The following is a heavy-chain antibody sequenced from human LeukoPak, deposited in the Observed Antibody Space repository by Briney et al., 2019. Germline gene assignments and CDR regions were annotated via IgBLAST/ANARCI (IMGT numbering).Heavy chain of an antibody. J-gene: IGHJ6*03. D-gene: IGHD3-10*01. Sequence: GGCLRLSCAASVFPFSIYNMNWVPHAPAKGLECVSSISSSSSYIYYADSVKGRFTISRDNAKNSLYLQMNSLRAEDTAVYYCARDYGSGGSLSYYSYYMDVWGKGTTVSLSS. CDR2: ISSSSSYI. CDR1: VFPFSIYN. V-gene: IGHV3-21*01. CDR3: ARDYGSGGSLSYYSYYMDV.